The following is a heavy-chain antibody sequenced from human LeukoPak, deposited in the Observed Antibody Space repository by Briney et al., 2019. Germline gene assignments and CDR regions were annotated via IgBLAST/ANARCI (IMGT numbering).Heavy chain of an antibody. CDR3: ARHGGYGSGSYSNL. D-gene: IGHD3-10*01. J-gene: IGHJ4*02. CDR2: MNPNSGNT. V-gene: IGHV1-8*03. Sequence: GASVKVSCKASGYTFTSYDINWVRQATGQGLEWMGWMNPNSGNTGYAQKFQGRVTITRNTSISTAYLQWSSLKASDTAMYYCARHGGYGSGSYSNLWGQGTLVTVPS. CDR1: GYTFTSYD.